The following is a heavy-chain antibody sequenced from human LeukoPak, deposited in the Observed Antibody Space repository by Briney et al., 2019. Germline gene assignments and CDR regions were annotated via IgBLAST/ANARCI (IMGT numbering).Heavy chain of an antibody. D-gene: IGHD3-10*01. CDR1: GGSFSGYY. J-gene: IGHJ4*02. CDR3: ARVSPGTGLGY. Sequence: SETLSLTCAVYGGSFSGYYWSWIRQPPGKGLEWIGEINHSGSTNYNPSLKSRVTISVDTSKNQFSLKLSSVTAADTAVYYCARVSPGTGLGYWGQGTLVTVSS. V-gene: IGHV4-34*01. CDR2: INHSGST.